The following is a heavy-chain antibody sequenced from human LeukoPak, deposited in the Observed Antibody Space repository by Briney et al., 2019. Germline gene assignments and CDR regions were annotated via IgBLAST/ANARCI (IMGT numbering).Heavy chain of an antibody. CDR2: INQDGFEK. CDR3: ARDSEKSSSFAFDI. V-gene: IGHV3-7*01. CDR1: GFTFSSHW. Sequence: GGSLRLPCAASGFTFSSHWTSWVRQAPGRGLEWVANINQDGFEKDYVDSVKGRFTVSRDNAKNSLYLQMNSLRAEDTALYYCARDSEKSSSFAFDIWGQGTVVTVSS. D-gene: IGHD6-19*01. J-gene: IGHJ3*02.